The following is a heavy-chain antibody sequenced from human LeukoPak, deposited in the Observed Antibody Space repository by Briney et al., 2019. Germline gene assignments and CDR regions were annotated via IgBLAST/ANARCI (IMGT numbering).Heavy chain of an antibody. J-gene: IGHJ4*02. CDR1: GGSISSYY. Sequence: ETMSLTCTVSGGSISSYYWSWIRQPPGKGLEWIGYIYYSGSTNYNPSLKSRVTISVDTSKNQFSLKLSSVTAADTAVYYCARVSGSYQSYYFDYWGQGTLVTVSS. CDR2: IYYSGST. D-gene: IGHD1-26*01. V-gene: IGHV4-59*01. CDR3: ARVSGSYQSYYFDY.